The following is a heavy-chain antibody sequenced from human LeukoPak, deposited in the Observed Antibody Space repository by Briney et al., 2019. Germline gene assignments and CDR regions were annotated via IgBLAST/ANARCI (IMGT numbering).Heavy chain of an antibody. Sequence: GGSLRLSCAASGFTFSSYAMHWVRQAPGKGLEWVAVISYDGSNKYYADSVKGRFTISRDNSKNTLYLQMNSLRAEDTAVYYCARLYVVAASPFDYWGQGTLVTVSS. CDR3: ARLYVVAASPFDY. J-gene: IGHJ4*02. D-gene: IGHD2-15*01. CDR1: GFTFSSYA. V-gene: IGHV3-30*04. CDR2: ISYDGSNK.